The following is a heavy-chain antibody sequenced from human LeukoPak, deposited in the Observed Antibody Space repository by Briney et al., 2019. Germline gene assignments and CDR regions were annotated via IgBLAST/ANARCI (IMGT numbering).Heavy chain of an antibody. CDR2: ISAYNGNT. CDR3: ARAEKFDYGGSMHFDY. J-gene: IGHJ4*02. D-gene: IGHD4-23*01. Sequence: ASVKVSCKASGYTFTSYGISWVRQAPGQGLEWMGRISAYNGNTNYAQKLQGRVTMTTDTSTSTAYMELRSLRSDDTAVYYCARAEKFDYGGSMHFDYWGQGTLVTVSS. CDR1: GYTFTSYG. V-gene: IGHV1-18*01.